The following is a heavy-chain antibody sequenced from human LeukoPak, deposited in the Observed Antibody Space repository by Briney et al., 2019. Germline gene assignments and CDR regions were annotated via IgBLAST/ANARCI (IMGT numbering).Heavy chain of an antibody. CDR1: GFTFSDYY. V-gene: IGHV3-11*01. J-gene: IGHJ2*01. Sequence: GGSLRLSCAASGFTFSDYYMSWIRQAPGKGLEWVSYISSSGSTIYYADSVKGRFTISRDNAKNSLYLQMNSLRAEDTAVYYCALTGDAPASHWYFDLWGRGTLVTVSS. CDR3: ALTGDAPASHWYFDL. CDR2: ISSSGSTI. D-gene: IGHD7-27*01.